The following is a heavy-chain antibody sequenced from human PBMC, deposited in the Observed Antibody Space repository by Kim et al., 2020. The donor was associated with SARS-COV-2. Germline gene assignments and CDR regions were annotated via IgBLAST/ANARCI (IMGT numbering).Heavy chain of an antibody. V-gene: IGHV4-39*01. D-gene: IGHD3-22*01. CDR2: IYYSWST. J-gene: IGHJ4*02. CDR1: GGSISSSSYY. CDR3: ARSYDSSGYYLKSYYFDS. Sequence: SETLSLTCTVSGGSISSSSYYWGWIRQPPGKGLEWIGSIYYSWSTYYNPSLKSRVTISVDTSKNQFSLKLSSVTAADTAVYYCARSYDSSGYYLKSYYFDSWGQGTLVTVSS.